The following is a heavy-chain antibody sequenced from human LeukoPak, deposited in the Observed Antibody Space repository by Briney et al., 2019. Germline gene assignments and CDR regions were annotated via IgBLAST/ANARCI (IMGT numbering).Heavy chain of an antibody. CDR3: EVYGDPADY. CDR1: GYTFTDYY. Sequence: ASVEVSCKASGYTFTDYYMHWVRQAPGQGLEWMGWINPNSGGTNYAQKFQGRVTMTRDTSISTAYMELSSLRSDDTAVYYCEVYGDPADYWGQGTLVTVSS. D-gene: IGHD4-17*01. CDR2: INPNSGGT. J-gene: IGHJ4*02. V-gene: IGHV1-2*02.